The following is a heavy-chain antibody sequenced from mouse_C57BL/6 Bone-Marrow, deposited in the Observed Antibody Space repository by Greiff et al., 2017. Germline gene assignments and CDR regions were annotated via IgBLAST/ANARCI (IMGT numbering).Heavy chain of an antibody. CDR3: ARIYYGKGYAMDY. Sequence: QVQLQQSGAELVRPGTSVKMSCKASGYTFTNYWIGWAKQRPGHGLEWIGDIYPGGGYTNYNEKFKGKATLTVDKSSSTAYMQFSSLTSEDSAIYYCARIYYGKGYAMDYWGQGTSVTVSS. CDR1: GYTFTNYW. J-gene: IGHJ4*01. D-gene: IGHD2-1*01. CDR2: IYPGGGYT. V-gene: IGHV1-63*01.